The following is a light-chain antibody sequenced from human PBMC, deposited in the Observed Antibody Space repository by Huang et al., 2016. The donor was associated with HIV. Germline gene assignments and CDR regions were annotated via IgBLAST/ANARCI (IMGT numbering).Light chain of an antibody. J-gene: IGKJ2*01. CDR1: QSVSSN. V-gene: IGKV3-15*01. Sequence: EIVMTQSPATLSVSPGERATLSCRASQSVSSNLSWYQQKPGQDPRLLIYGASTRATCIPAMFSGSESGTECTLTISSLQSEDFAVYYCQQYNNWPPYTFGQGTKLEIK. CDR3: QQYNNWPPYT. CDR2: GAS.